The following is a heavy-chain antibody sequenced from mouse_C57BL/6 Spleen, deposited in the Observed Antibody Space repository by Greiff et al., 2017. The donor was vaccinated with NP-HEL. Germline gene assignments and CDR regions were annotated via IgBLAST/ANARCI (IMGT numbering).Heavy chain of an antibody. CDR3: ARSGTTVVDYFDY. J-gene: IGHJ2*01. D-gene: IGHD1-1*01. Sequence: EVQLQQSGPELVKPGASVKIPCKASGYTFTDYNMDWVKQSHGKSLEWIGDINPNNGGTIYNQKFKGKAPLTVDKSSSTAYLELRSLTSEDTAVYYWARSGTTVVDYFDYWGQGTTLTVSS. CDR1: GYTFTDYN. CDR2: INPNNGGT. V-gene: IGHV1-18*01.